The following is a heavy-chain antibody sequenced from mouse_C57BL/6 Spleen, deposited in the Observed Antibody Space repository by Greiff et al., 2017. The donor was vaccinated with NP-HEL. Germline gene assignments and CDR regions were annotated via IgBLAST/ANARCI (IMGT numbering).Heavy chain of an antibody. D-gene: IGHD2-4*01. V-gene: IGHV1-69*01. CDR1: GYTFTSYW. CDR3: ARGGLRRWAMDY. J-gene: IGHJ4*01. Sequence: QVQLQQPGAELVMPGASVKLSCKASGYTFTSYWMHWVKQRPGQGLEWIGEIDPSDSYTNYNQKFKGKSTLTVDKSSSTAYMQLSSLTSEDSAVYYCARGGLRRWAMDYWGQGTSVTVSS. CDR2: IDPSDSYT.